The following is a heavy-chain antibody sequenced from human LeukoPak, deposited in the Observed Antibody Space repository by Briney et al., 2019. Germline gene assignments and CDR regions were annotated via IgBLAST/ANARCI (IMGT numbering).Heavy chain of an antibody. V-gene: IGHV3-23*01. J-gene: IGHJ4*02. CDR3: ANVRYCSSTSCPDY. D-gene: IGHD2-2*01. Sequence: GGSLRLSCAASGFTFSSYAMSWVRQAPGKGLEWASAISGSGGSTYYADSVKGRFTISRDNSKNTLYLQMNSLRAEDTAVYYCANVRYCSSTSCPDYWGQGTLVTVSS. CDR2: ISGSGGST. CDR1: GFTFSSYA.